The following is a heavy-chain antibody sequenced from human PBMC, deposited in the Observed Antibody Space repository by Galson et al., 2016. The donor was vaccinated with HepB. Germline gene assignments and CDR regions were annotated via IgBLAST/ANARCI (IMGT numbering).Heavy chain of an antibody. CDR3: ARFSVWFGEDFFDS. CDR2: IGSSSSSV. D-gene: IGHD3-10*01. J-gene: IGHJ4*02. CDR1: QFTFSIYR. Sequence: SLRLSCAASQFTFSIYRMNWVRQAPGKGLEWVSSIGSSSSSVHYADSVKGRFTISRDDAKNSLYLQMNSLRAEDTAVYYCARFSVWFGEDFFDSWGQGTLVTVSS. V-gene: IGHV3-21*01.